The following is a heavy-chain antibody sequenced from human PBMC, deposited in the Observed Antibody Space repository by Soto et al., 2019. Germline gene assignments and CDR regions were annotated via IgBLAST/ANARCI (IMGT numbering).Heavy chain of an antibody. CDR3: ARDTIGYSTFDY. Sequence: SVKVSCKASGGTFSSYTISWVRQAPGQGLEWMGRIIPILGIANYAQKFQGRVTITADKSTSTAYMELSSLRSDDTAVYYCARDTIGYSTFDYWGQGTLVTVSS. D-gene: IGHD6-13*01. CDR2: IIPILGIA. J-gene: IGHJ4*02. V-gene: IGHV1-69*04. CDR1: GGTFSSYT.